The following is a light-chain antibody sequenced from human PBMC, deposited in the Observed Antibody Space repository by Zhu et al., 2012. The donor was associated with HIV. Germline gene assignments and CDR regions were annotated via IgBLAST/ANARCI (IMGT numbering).Light chain of an antibody. CDR3: QHYSGSPIT. J-gene: IGKJ5*01. V-gene: IGKV3-20*01. Sequence: EVVLTQSPDSLSLSPGQRATLSCRASHKVDFNHLAWYQFRPGQAPRLLIYGATKRATGVSDRFSGSGSGTDFTLTVARLEPEDFAVYFCQHYSGSPITFGQGTRL. CDR1: HKVDFNH. CDR2: GAT.